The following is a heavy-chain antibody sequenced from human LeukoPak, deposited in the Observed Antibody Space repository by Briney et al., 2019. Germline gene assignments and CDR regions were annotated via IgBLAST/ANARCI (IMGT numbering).Heavy chain of an antibody. CDR2: ISYDGSNK. D-gene: IGHD2-2*01. Sequence: GRSLRLSCAASGFTFSSYAMHWVRQAPGKGLEWVAVISYDGSNKYYADSVKGRFTISRDNSKNTLYLQMNSLRAEDTAVYYCARDLQYQLLIVLHYYGMAVWGQGTTVTVSS. CDR1: GFTFSSYA. V-gene: IGHV3-30*04. J-gene: IGHJ6*02. CDR3: ARDLQYQLLIVLHYYGMAV.